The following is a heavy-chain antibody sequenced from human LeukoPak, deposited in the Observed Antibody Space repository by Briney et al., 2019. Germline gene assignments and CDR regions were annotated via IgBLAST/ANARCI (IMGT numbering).Heavy chain of an antibody. J-gene: IGHJ4*02. CDR3: ARRGRSKWLRPVYYFDY. V-gene: IGHV4-39*01. CDR1: GVSISSSSYY. Sequence: SETLSLTCTVSGVSISSSSYYWGWIRQPPGKGLEWIGSIYYSGSTYYNPSLKSRVTISVDTSKNQFSLKLSSVTAADTAVYYCARRGRSKWLRPVYYFDYWGQGTLVTVSS. CDR2: IYYSGST. D-gene: IGHD3-22*01.